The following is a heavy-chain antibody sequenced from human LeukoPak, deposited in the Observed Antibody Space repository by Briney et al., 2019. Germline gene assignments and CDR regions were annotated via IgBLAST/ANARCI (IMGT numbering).Heavy chain of an antibody. Sequence: GASVKVSCKASAGTFTSYTISWVRQAPGQGLEWMGRIIPILGIANYAQKFQGRVTITADKSTSTAYTELSSLRSEDTAVYYCASGYCSSTSCYLYYMDVWGKGTTVTVSS. CDR2: IIPILGIA. D-gene: IGHD2-2*03. CDR1: AGTFTSYT. J-gene: IGHJ6*03. CDR3: ASGYCSSTSCYLYYMDV. V-gene: IGHV1-69*02.